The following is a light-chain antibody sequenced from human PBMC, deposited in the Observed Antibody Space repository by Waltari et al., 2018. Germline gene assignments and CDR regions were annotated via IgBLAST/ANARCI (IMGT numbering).Light chain of an antibody. CDR2: AAS. Sequence: DIQLTQSPSFLSASVGDRVTITCRASQGISSYLVWYQQKPGKAPKVLIYAASTLQSGVPSRFSGSGSGTEFTLTISSLQPEDVAVYYCQQYIRTPNTFGQGTKLEI. J-gene: IGKJ2*01. CDR3: QQYIRTPNT. V-gene: IGKV1-9*01. CDR1: QGISSY.